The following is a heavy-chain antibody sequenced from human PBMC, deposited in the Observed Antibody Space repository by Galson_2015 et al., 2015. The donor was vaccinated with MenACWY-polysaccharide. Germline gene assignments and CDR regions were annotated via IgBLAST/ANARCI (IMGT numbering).Heavy chain of an antibody. D-gene: IGHD3-10*01. CDR3: TRRLVRGVIIRDFDS. V-gene: IGHV3-7*01. CDR1: GSTFSGHW. J-gene: IGHJ4*02. Sequence: SLRLSCAASGSTFSGHWMSWVRQAPGKGLEWVANINKDGREKNYVDSVKGRFTISRDNAKNSLYLQMNSLRAEDTAVYYCTRRLVRGVIIRDFDSWGQGTLVTVSS. CDR2: INKDGREK.